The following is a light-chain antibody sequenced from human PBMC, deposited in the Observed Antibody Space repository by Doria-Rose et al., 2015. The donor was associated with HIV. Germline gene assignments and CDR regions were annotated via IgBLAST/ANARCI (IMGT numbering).Light chain of an antibody. CDR3: QQFDSFPRT. CDR1: QGISRY. J-gene: IGKJ1*01. CDR2: GAS. V-gene: IGKV1-9*01. Sequence: DIRLTQSPSFLSASVGVRVTITCRASQGISRYLAWYQQKPGQAPTLLIFGASTLQSGVPSRLSGSGSGTEFTLTISSLQPEDFATYYCQQFDSFPRTFGQGTKGELK.